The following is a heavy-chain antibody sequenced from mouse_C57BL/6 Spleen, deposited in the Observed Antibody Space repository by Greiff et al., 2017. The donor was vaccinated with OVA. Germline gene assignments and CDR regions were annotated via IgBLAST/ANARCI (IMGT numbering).Heavy chain of an antibody. CDR1: GYSITSGYY. Sequence: EVKLMESGPGLVKPSQSLSLTCSVTGYSITSGYYWNWLRQFPGNKLEWMGYISYDGSNNYNPSLKNRISITRDTSKNQFFLKLNSVTTEDTATYYCARVDYGKAMDYWGQGTSVTVSS. D-gene: IGHD2-1*01. J-gene: IGHJ4*01. CDR3: ARVDYGKAMDY. V-gene: IGHV3-6*01. CDR2: ISYDGSN.